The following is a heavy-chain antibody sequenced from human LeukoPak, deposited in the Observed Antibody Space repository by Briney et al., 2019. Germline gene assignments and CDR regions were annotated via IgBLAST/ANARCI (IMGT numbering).Heavy chain of an antibody. Sequence: GGSLRLSCTVSGFSFREHWMSWVRQAPGKGLEWVGNIKEDGNEDYYVDSVEGRFVIFRDNAKNSLYLQMHSLRAEDTAVYYCARGRWEPGGGVDYWGQGTLVTVSS. V-gene: IGHV3-7*02. D-gene: IGHD1-26*01. CDR1: GFSFREHW. J-gene: IGHJ4*02. CDR2: IKEDGNED. CDR3: ARGRWEPGGGVDY.